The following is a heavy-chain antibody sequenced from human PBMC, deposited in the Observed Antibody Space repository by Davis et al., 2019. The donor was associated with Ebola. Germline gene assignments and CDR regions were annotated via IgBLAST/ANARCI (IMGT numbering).Heavy chain of an antibody. CDR1: GYIFTNYW. CDR3: VTRSSWYGDFDL. V-gene: IGHV5-51*01. CDR2: IHPGDSAT. J-gene: IGHJ2*01. Sequence: GESLNISCTGSGYIFTNYWNAWVRHTPGKGLEWRGIIHPGDSATRQSPSFQSQVIISADKSISTDYLQWSSMKDSDTAKYYCVTRSSWYGDFDLWGRGTLVTVSS. D-gene: IGHD6-13*01.